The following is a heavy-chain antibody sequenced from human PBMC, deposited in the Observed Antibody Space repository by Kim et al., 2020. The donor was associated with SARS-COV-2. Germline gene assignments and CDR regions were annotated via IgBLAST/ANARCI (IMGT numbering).Heavy chain of an antibody. Sequence: KYYVDSGKGRFTITRDNAKNSLYLQMNSLRAEDTAVYYCARLGSSSWNLDYWGQGTLVTVSS. CDR3: ARLGSSSWNLDY. J-gene: IGHJ4*02. D-gene: IGHD6-13*01. V-gene: IGHV3-7*04. CDR2: K.